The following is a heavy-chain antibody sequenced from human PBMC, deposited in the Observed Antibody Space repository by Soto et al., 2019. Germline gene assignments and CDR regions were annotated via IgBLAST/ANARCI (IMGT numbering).Heavy chain of an antibody. D-gene: IGHD3-10*01. J-gene: IGHJ5*02. CDR1: GGSISSGDYY. V-gene: IGHV4-30-4*01. CDR2: IYYSGST. CDR3: ARDRHYYGSGSYSGWFDP. Sequence: NPSETLSLTCTVSGGSISSGDYYWSWIRQPPGKGLEWIGYIYYSGSTYYNPSLKSRVTISVDTSKNQFSLKLSSVTAADTAVYYCARDRHYYGSGSYSGWFDPWGQGTLVTVSS.